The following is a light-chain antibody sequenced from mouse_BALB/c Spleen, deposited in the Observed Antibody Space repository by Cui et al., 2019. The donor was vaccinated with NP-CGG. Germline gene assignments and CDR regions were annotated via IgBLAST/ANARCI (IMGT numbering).Light chain of an antibody. CDR3: ALWYSNHWV. Sequence: AVVTQESAPTTSPGKTVTLTCRSSTGAVTTGNYANWVQEKPDHLFTGLIGGTNNRAPGVPARFSGSLIGDKAALTITGAQTEDEAIYFCALWYSNHWVFGGGTKLTVL. CDR1: TGAVTTGNY. J-gene: IGLJ1*01. V-gene: IGLV1*01. CDR2: GTN.